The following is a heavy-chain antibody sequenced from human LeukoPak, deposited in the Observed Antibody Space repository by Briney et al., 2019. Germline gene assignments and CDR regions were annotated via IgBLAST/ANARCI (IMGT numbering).Heavy chain of an antibody. V-gene: IGHV1-69*13. Sequence: ASVKVSCKASGGTFSSYAISWVRQAPGQGLEWMGGIIPIFGTANYAQKFQGRVTITADESTSTAYMELSSLRSEDTAVYYCARRVPIYFDWLHHAFDIWGQGTMVTVSS. CDR1: GGTFSSYA. D-gene: IGHD3-9*01. CDR2: IIPIFGTA. CDR3: ARRVPIYFDWLHHAFDI. J-gene: IGHJ3*02.